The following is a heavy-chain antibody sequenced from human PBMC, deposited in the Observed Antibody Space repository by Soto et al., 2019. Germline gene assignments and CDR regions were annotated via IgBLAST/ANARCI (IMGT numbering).Heavy chain of an antibody. J-gene: IGHJ3*02. D-gene: IGHD4-17*01. V-gene: IGHV3-23*01. CDR2: ISGSGGST. CDR1: GFTFSSYA. Sequence: EVQLLESGGGLVQPGGSLRLSCAASGFTFSSYAMSWVRQAPGKGLEWVSAISGSGGSTYYADSVKGRFTISRDNSKNTRYLQMNSLRAEDTAVYYCAKDWPPYGDYLNDAFDIWGQGTMVTVSS. CDR3: AKDWPPYGDYLNDAFDI.